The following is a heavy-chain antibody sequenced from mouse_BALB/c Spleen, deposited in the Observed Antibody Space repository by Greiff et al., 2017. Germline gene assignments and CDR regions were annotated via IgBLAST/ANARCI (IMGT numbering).Heavy chain of an antibody. D-gene: IGHD2-2*01. CDR2: IYPGSGST. CDR3: ARLGGYAWFAY. CDR1: GYNFTSYW. J-gene: IGHJ3*01. Sequence: VQLQQSGAELVKPGTSVKLSCKASGYNFTSYWINWVKLRPGQGLEWIGDIYPGSGSTNYNEKFKSKATLTVDTSSSTAYMQLSSLASEDSALYYCARLGGYAWFAYWGQGTLVTVSA. V-gene: IGHV1-55*01.